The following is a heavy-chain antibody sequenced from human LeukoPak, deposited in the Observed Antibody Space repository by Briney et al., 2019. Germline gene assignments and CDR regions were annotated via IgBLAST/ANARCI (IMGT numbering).Heavy chain of an antibody. CDR2: INYSGST. D-gene: IGHD3-22*01. J-gene: IGHJ3*02. CDR3: ARDSSGEDAFDI. Sequence: PSETLSLTCTVSGGSISSYYWSWIRQPPGKGLEWIGYINYSGSTNYIPSLKSRVSISVDTSKNQFSLKLSSVTAADTAVYYCARDSSGEDAFDIWGQGTMVTVSS. CDR1: GGSISSYY. V-gene: IGHV4-59*12.